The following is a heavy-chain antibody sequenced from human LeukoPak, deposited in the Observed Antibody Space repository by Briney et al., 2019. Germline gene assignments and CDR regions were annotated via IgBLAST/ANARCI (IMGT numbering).Heavy chain of an antibody. CDR3: AKDQAARGSSSGWYWFDP. Sequence: GGSLRLSCAASGFTFSSYAMSWVRQAPGKGLEWVLAISGSGGSKYYSDSVKGRFSISRDNSKNTLYLQMNSLRAEDTAVYYCAKDQAARGSSSGWYWFDPWGQGTLVTVSS. CDR1: GFTFSSYA. D-gene: IGHD6-19*01. J-gene: IGHJ5*02. CDR2: ISGSGGSK. V-gene: IGHV3-23*01.